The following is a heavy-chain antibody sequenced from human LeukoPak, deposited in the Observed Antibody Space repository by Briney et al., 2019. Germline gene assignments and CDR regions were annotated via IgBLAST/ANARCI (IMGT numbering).Heavy chain of an antibody. D-gene: IGHD3-3*01. CDR1: GFTFSTYW. J-gene: IGHJ1*01. Sequence: GGSLRPSCAASGFTFSTYWMHWVRQAPGKGLVWVSRIKSDGSTNYADSVKGRFTISRDNAKNTLSLQMNSLRPEDTGVYYCARAPSEIGGYYPEYFRHWGQGTLATVSS. V-gene: IGHV3-74*01. CDR2: IKSDGST. CDR3: ARAPSEIGGYYPEYFRH.